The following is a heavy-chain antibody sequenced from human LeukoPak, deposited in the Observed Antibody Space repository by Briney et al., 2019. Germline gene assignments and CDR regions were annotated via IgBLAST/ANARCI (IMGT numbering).Heavy chain of an antibody. D-gene: IGHD2/OR15-2a*01. CDR1: GFTFGSYI. Sequence: GGSLRLSCAASGFTFGSYIMNWVRQAPGKGLEWVSYISSSGSTIYYSDSVKGRFTISRDNAKNSLCLQMNSLRDEDTAVYYCARDPTFSYWGQGTLVTVSS. CDR2: ISSSGSTI. CDR3: ARDPTFSY. V-gene: IGHV3-48*02. J-gene: IGHJ4*02.